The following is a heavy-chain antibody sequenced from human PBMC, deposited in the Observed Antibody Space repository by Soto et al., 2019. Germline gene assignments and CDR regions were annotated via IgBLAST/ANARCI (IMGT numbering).Heavy chain of an antibody. CDR3: ARVWGYAFDY. V-gene: IGHV4-59*01. CDR1: GGSIRSYY. Sequence: SLTCTVSGGSIRSYYWSWIRQPPGKGLEGIGYIYYSGSASYNPSLNSRVTISVDTSKNQFSLKLSSVTAAVTAVYYCARVWGYAFDYWGQGTLVTVSS. J-gene: IGHJ4*02. D-gene: IGHD3-16*01. CDR2: IYYSGSA.